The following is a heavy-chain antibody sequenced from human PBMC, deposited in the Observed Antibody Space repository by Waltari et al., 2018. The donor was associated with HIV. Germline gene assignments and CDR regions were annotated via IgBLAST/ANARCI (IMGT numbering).Heavy chain of an antibody. Sequence: EVQLVESGGGLVKPGGSLGLSCAASGFTFSSYSMNWVRQAPGKGLEWVSSISSSSSYIYYADSVKGRFTISRDNAKNSLYLQMNSLRAEDTAVYYCARGYGSDRGYYFDYWGQGTLVTVS. J-gene: IGHJ4*02. V-gene: IGHV3-21*01. CDR3: ARGYGSDRGYYFDY. CDR1: GFTFSSYS. D-gene: IGHD3-16*02. CDR2: ISSSSSYI.